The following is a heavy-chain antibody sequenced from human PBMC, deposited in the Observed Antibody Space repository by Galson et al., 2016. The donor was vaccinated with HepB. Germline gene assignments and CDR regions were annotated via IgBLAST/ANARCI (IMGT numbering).Heavy chain of an antibody. J-gene: IGHJ6*02. CDR1: GGSISSADHY. CDR2: TYYSGST. V-gene: IGHV4-31*03. Sequence: LSLTCTVSGGSISSADHYWNWIRQHPEKGLEWIGYTYYSGSTKYSSSLKSRLTISVDTSKNQFSLKLNSVTAADTAVYYCARDTGIHYGMDVWGQGTTVTVSS. D-gene: IGHD5-18*01. CDR3: ARDTGIHYGMDV.